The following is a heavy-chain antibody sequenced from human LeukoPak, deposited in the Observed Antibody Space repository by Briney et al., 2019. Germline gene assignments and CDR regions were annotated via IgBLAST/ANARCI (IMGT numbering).Heavy chain of an antibody. J-gene: IGHJ4*02. Sequence: GGSLRLSCAASGFTFRSYGMHWVRQAPGKGLEWVAVISYDGSNKYYADSVKGRFTISRDNSKNTLYLQMNSLRAEDTAVYYCAKDADYYGSGADFGYWGQGTLVTVSS. CDR3: AKDADYYGSGADFGY. D-gene: IGHD3-10*01. V-gene: IGHV3-30*18. CDR2: ISYDGSNK. CDR1: GFTFRSYG.